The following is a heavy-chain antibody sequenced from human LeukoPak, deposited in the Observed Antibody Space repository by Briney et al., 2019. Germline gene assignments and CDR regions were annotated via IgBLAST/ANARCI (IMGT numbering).Heavy chain of an antibody. CDR1: GGSISSYY. CDR2: IYYSGST. Sequence: PSETLSLTCTVSGGSISSYYWSWIRQPPGKGLEWIGYIYYSGSTNYNPSLKSRVTISVDTSKNQFSLKLSSVTAADTAVYYCAGYCSSTSCYEKNWFDPWGQGTLVTVSS. D-gene: IGHD2-2*01. V-gene: IGHV4-59*01. J-gene: IGHJ5*02. CDR3: AGYCSSTSCYEKNWFDP.